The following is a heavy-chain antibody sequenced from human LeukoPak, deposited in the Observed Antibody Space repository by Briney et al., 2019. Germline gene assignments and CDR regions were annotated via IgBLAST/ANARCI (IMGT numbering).Heavy chain of an antibody. Sequence: GSSVKVSCKTSGGTFTSDAISWVRQAPGQGLEWMGGIIPILGIANYAQKFQGRVTITADKSTSTAYMELSSLRSEDTAVYYCARGGMGIVGATSDCDYWGQGTLVTVSS. D-gene: IGHD1-26*01. V-gene: IGHV1-69*04. CDR1: GGTFTSDA. CDR3: ARGGMGIVGATSDCDY. J-gene: IGHJ4*02. CDR2: IIPILGIA.